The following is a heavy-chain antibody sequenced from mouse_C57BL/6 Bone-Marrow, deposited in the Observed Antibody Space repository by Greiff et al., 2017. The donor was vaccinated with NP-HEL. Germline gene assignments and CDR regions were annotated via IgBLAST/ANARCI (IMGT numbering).Heavy chain of an antibody. V-gene: IGHV14-4*01. D-gene: IGHD3-2*02. CDR1: GFNIKDDY. Sequence: VQLQQSGAELVRPGASVKLSCTASGFNIKDDYMHWVKQRPEQGLEWIGWIDPENGDTEYASKFQGKATITADTSSNTAYLQLSSLTSEDTAVYYCTTGVDSSGYVNYYAMDYWGQGTSVTVAS. J-gene: IGHJ4*01. CDR3: TTGVDSSGYVNYYAMDY. CDR2: IDPENGDT.